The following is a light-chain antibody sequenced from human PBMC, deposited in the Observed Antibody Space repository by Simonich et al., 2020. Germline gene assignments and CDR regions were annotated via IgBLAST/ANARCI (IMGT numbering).Light chain of an antibody. J-gene: IGKJ4*01. Sequence: DIQMTQSPSSLSASVGDRVTIPYWASQSISSYFNWYQQKPGKAPKLLIYAASSLQSGVPSRFSGSGSGTDFTLTISSLQPEDFATYDCQQSNSTPLTFGGGTKVDIK. CDR3: QQSNSTPLT. CDR2: AAS. CDR1: QSISSY. V-gene: IGKV1-39*01.